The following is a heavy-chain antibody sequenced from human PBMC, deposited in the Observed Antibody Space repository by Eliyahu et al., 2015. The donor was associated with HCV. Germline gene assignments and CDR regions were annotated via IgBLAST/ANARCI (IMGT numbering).Heavy chain of an antibody. J-gene: IGHJ4*02. Sequence: EVQLVESGGDLVQPGGSLRLSCEASGITVRNEYMNWVRQAPGKGLECISVIYSDGTTYYADSVKGRVTISRDTSRNTVYLQMNSLRPEDTGVYHCARDWNGDSCFENWGRGTLVTVSS. CDR3: ARDWNGDSCFEN. D-gene: IGHD3-3*01. CDR2: IYSDGTT. CDR1: GITVRNEY. V-gene: IGHV3-66*01.